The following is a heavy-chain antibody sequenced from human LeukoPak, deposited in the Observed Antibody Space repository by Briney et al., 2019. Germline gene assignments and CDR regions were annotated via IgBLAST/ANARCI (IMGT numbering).Heavy chain of an antibody. J-gene: IGHJ3*02. CDR3: AKLLEGGSGDAFDI. CDR1: GFTFSSYG. D-gene: IGHD2-21*01. CDR2: ISYDGSSK. V-gene: IGHV3-30*18. Sequence: GGSLRLSCAASGFTFSSYGMHWVRQAPGKGLEWVAVISYDGSSKYYADSVKGRFTISRDNSKNTLYLQMNSLRAEDTAVYYCAKLLEGGSGDAFDIWGQGTMVTVSS.